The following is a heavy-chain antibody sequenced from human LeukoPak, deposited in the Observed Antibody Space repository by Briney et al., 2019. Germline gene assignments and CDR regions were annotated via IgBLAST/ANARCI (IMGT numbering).Heavy chain of an antibody. CDR1: GFTFDDYA. CDR3: ATSYDSSGYYPFQH. CDR2: ISWDGGST. Sequence: AGGPLRLSCAASGFTFDDYAMHWVRQAPGKGLEWVSLISWDGGSTYYADSVKGRFTISRDNSKNSLYLQMNSLRAEDTALYYCATSYDSSGYYPFQHWGQGTLVTVSS. D-gene: IGHD3-22*01. V-gene: IGHV3-43D*04. J-gene: IGHJ1*01.